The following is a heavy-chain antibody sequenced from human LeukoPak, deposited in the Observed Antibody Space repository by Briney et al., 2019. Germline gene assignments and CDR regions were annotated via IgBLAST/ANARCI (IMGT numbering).Heavy chain of an antibody. V-gene: IGHV4-4*07. CDR2: IYTSGST. D-gene: IGHD3-10*01. CDR1: GGSINSYY. J-gene: IGHJ4*02. CDR3: ARAPSAGSYSFYYFDY. Sequence: SESLSLTCTVSGGSINSYYWSWIRQPAGKGLEWIRRIYTSGSTNYNPSLKSRVTMSVDTSKNQFSLKLSSVTAADTAVYYCARAPSAGSYSFYYFDYWGQGTLVTVSS.